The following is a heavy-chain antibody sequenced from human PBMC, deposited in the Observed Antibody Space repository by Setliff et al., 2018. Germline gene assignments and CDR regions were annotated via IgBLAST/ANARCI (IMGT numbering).Heavy chain of an antibody. CDR1: GGSFSGYY. J-gene: IGHJ4*02. V-gene: IGHV4-34*01. CDR3: ARGVTFTSDLDY. CDR2: INHSGSS. Sequence: SETLSLTCAVYGGSFSGYYWSWIRQAPGKGLEWIGEINHSGSSNYNPSLKSRVTMSVDTSKNQFSLKLSSVTAADTAVYYCARGVTFTSDLDYWGPGNLVTVSS. D-gene: IGHD3-16*01.